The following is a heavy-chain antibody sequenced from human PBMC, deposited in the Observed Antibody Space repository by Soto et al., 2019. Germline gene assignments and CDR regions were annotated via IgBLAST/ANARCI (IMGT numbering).Heavy chain of an antibody. CDR3: ARDLDGSGSYFTNY. J-gene: IGHJ4*02. Sequence: ASVKVSCKTSGYTFSSIGITWVRQAPGQGLEWMGWISPHKDDTYYAQRLQGRVTMTTDTSTNTAYMELRSLRSDDTAVYFCARDLDGSGSYFTNYWGPGTVVTVA. CDR1: GYTFSSIG. D-gene: IGHD3-10*01. CDR2: ISPHKDDT. V-gene: IGHV1-18*01.